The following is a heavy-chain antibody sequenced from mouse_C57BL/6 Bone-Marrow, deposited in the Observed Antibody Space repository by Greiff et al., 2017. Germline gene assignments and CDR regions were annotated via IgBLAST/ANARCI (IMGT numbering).Heavy chain of an antibody. CDR3: ARGDYDGSYYYAMDY. CDR1: GYTFTDYY. J-gene: IGHJ4*01. D-gene: IGHD1-1*01. Sequence: EVQLQQSGPVLVKPGASVKMSCKASGYTFTDYYMNWVKQSHGKSLEWIGVINPYNGGTSYNQKFKGKATLTVDKSSSTAYRELNSLTSEDSAVYDCARGDYDGSYYYAMDYWGQGTSVTVSA. V-gene: IGHV1-19*01. CDR2: INPYNGGT.